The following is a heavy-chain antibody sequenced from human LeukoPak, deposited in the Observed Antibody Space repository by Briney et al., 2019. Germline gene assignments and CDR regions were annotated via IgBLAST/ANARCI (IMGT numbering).Heavy chain of an antibody. CDR3: ARDHAFSYYYYYMDV. CDR1: GFTFSSYW. CDR2: INQDGSEK. Sequence: GGPLRLSCAASGFTFSSYWMSWVRPAPGKGLEWVANINQDGSEKYYVDSVKGRFTISRDSAKNSLFLQMNSLRADDTAVYYCARDHAFSYYYYYMDVWGKGTTVTVSS. V-gene: IGHV3-7*01. D-gene: IGHD3-3*01. J-gene: IGHJ6*03.